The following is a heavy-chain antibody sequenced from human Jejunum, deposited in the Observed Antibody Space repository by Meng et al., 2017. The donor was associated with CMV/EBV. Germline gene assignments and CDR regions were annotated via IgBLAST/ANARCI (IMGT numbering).Heavy chain of an antibody. V-gene: IGHV3-73*01. J-gene: IGHJ5*02. D-gene: IGHD2-2*01. CDR2: IRSKTYSSAT. CDR3: TRHSIVVVPAAGFDP. CDR1: TISDYT. Sequence: TISDYTIHWVRQAPGKGLEWVGRIRSKTYSSATAYAASVKGRFIISRDDSKNTAYLQMNSLKTEDTAVYYCTRHSIVVVPAAGFDPWGQGTLVTVSS.